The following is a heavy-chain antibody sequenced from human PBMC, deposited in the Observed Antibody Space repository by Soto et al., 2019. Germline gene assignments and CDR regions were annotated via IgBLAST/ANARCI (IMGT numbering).Heavy chain of an antibody. V-gene: IGHV3-11*06. CDR1: GFTFSDYY. CDR2: ISSSSSYT. J-gene: IGHJ4*02. CDR3: ARMTRYYFDY. Sequence: QVQLVESGGGLVKPGGSLRLSCAASGFTFSDYYMSWIRQAPGKGLEWVSYISSSSSYTNYGDSVKGRFTISRDNAKNSLYLQINSLRAEDTAVYYCARMTRYYFDYWGQVTLVTVSS.